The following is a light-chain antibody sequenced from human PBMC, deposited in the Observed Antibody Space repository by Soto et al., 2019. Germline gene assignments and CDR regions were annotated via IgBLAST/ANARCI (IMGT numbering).Light chain of an antibody. CDR1: SANIGAAYN. Sequence: QSVLTQPPSVSGAPGQRVTISCTGSSANIGAAYNVDWYQQLPGTAPKLMIYEVTNRPSGVSHRFSGSKSGNTASLTISGLQAEDEADYYCSSYTSSSTLVFGTGTKVTVL. V-gene: IGLV1-40*01. CDR2: EVT. CDR3: SSYTSSSTLV. J-gene: IGLJ1*01.